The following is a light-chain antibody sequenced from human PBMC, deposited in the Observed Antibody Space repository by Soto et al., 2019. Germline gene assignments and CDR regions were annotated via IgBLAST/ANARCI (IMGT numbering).Light chain of an antibody. CDR2: EVS. Sequence: QSALTQPASVSGSPGQSITISCTGTSSDVGGYNYVSWHQQHPGKAPKLMIYEVSNRPSGVSNRFSGSKSGNTASLTISGLQAEDEADYYCSSYTSSSTLCVFGTGTKLTVL. V-gene: IGLV2-14*01. CDR1: SSDVGGYNY. CDR3: SSYTSSSTLCV. J-gene: IGLJ1*01.